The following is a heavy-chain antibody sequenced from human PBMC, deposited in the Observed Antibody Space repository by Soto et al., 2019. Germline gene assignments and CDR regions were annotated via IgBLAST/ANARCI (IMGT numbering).Heavy chain of an antibody. CDR3: ARGIAREVYPRGAFDI. J-gene: IGHJ3*02. Sequence: QVQLQQWGAGLLKPSETLSLTCAVYGGSFSGYYWSWIRQPPGKGLEWIGEINHSGSTNYNPSLKRRVTISVDTSKNKFALKLGSVTAADTAVYYCARGIAREVYPRGAFDIWGQGTMVTVSS. D-gene: IGHD6-13*01. CDR1: GGSFSGYY. CDR2: INHSGST. V-gene: IGHV4-34*01.